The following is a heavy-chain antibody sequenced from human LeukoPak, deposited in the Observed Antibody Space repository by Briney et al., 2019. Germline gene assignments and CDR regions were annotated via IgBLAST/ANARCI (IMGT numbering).Heavy chain of an antibody. Sequence: ASVTLSLKASGYTFSDHHMHWVRLAPGQGLEWMGKITPSDGSTTYAQKFQDRVTMTRDTSTSTVYMELNSLRSEDTAVYYCARDAYGSDYWGKGARVSVSS. J-gene: IGHJ4*01. D-gene: IGHD3-10*01. V-gene: IGHV1-46*01. CDR3: ARDAYGSDY. CDR2: ITPSDGST. CDR1: GYTFSDHH.